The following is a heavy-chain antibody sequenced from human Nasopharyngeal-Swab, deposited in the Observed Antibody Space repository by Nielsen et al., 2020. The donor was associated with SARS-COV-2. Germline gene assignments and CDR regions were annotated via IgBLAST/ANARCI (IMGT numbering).Heavy chain of an antibody. Sequence: GESLKISCAASGFTFSDSAIHWVRQASGEGLEWVARIRSKGNNYATAYSASVKGRFFICRDAPTNKAYLQMNSLKTEDTAMYYCTRCCGGCYSGRDYWGQGTLVTVSS. CDR1: GFTFSDSA. V-gene: IGHV3-73*01. CDR2: IRSKGNNYAT. J-gene: IGHJ4*02. D-gene: IGHD2-15*01. CDR3: TRCCGGCYSGRDY.